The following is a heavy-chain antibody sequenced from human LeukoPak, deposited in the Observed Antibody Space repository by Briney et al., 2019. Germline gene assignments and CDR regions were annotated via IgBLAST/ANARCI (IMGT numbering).Heavy chain of an antibody. Sequence: QPGGSLRLSCSASGFTFSYYVMHWVRQAPGNGLEYVSAISSNGGSTYYADSVKGRFTISRDNSKNTLYLQMSSLRTEDTAVYYCARFFGNYYFDCWSQGTLVTVSS. V-gene: IGHV3-64D*09. CDR1: GFTFSYYV. J-gene: IGHJ4*02. CDR3: ARFFGNYYFDC. CDR2: ISSNGGST. D-gene: IGHD1-7*01.